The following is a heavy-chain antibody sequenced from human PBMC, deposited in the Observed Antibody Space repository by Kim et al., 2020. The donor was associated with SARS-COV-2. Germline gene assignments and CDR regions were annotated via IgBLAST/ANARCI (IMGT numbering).Heavy chain of an antibody. J-gene: IGHJ3*02. CDR3: ARRGGSGYSYGYRLDAFDI. V-gene: IGHV5-51*01. CDR1: GYSFTSYW. CDR2: IYPGDSDT. Sequence: GESLKISCKGSGYSFTSYWIGCVRQMPGKGLEWMGIIYPGDSDTRYSPSFQGQVTISADKSISTAYLQWSSLKASDTAMYYCARRGGSGYSYGYRLDAFDIWGQGTMVTVSS. D-gene: IGHD5-18*01.